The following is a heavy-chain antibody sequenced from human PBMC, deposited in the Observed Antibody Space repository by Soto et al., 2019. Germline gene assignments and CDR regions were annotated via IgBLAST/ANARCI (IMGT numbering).Heavy chain of an antibody. CDR3: ARDYPAILNGYYKVIYD. Sequence: GASVKVSCKASGYTFTSYAMHWVRQAPGQRLEWMGWINAGNGNTKYSQKFQGRVTITRDTSASTAYMELSSLRSEDTAVYYCARDYPAILNGYYKVIYDWGQGTLVTVSS. V-gene: IGHV1-3*01. D-gene: IGHD3-9*01. J-gene: IGHJ4*02. CDR1: GYTFTSYA. CDR2: INAGNGNT.